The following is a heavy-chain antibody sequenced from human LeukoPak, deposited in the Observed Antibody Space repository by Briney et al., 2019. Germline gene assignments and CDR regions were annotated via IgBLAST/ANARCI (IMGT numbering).Heavy chain of an antibody. CDR3: ARGAAGYDYYYYMDV. D-gene: IGHD3-16*01. CDR2: INPNSGGT. J-gene: IGHJ6*03. Sequence: ASVKVSCKASGYTFTGYYMHWVRQAPGQELEWMRWINPNSGGTNYAQKFQGRVTMTRDTSISTAYMELSRLRSDDTAVYYCARGAAGYDYYYYMDVWGKGTTVTISS. V-gene: IGHV1-2*02. CDR1: GYTFTGYY.